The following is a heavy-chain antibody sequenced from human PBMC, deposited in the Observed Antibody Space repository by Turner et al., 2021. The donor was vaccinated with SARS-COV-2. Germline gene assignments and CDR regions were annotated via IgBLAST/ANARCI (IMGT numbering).Heavy chain of an antibody. V-gene: IGHV4-39*01. CDR3: AIAPNYYYGMDV. J-gene: IGHJ6*02. CDR1: GGSISSSSYN. Sequence: QLPLPESGPGLGKPSETLSLTCPVSGGSISSSSYNWGWIRQPPGKGLEWIGSIYYSGSTYYNPSLKSRVTVSVDTSKNQFSVKLSSVTAADTAVYYCAIAPNYYYGMDVWGQGTTVTVSS. CDR2: IYYSGST.